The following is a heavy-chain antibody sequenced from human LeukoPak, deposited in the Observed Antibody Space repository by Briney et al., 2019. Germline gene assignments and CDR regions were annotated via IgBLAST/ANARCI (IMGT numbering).Heavy chain of an antibody. D-gene: IGHD5-12*01. J-gene: IGHJ4*02. CDR1: GFTLTNYA. CDR3: ARSGLGYSGYDFDY. Sequence: GGSLRLSCAVSGFTLTNYAVHWVRQAPGKGLEWLAVMSNDGKDKHVADSVKGRFSVSRDVSSDTLYLQMDSLRAEDTAVYYCARSGLGYSGYDFDYWGQGTLVTVSS. CDR2: MSNDGKDK. V-gene: IGHV3-30*04.